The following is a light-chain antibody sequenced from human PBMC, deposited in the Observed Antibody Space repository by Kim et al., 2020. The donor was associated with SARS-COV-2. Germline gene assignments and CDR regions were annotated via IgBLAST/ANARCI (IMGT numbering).Light chain of an antibody. J-gene: IGLJ3*02. CDR3: QSYDSSSQV. V-gene: IGLV6-57*01. Sequence: NFMLTQPHSVAGSPGKTVTISCTRSSGNIASNYVQWYQQRPGSSPTIVISDDNERPSGVPDRFSGSIDSSSNSASLTISGLKTEDEADYYCQSYDSSSQVFGGGTQLTVL. CDR2: DDN. CDR1: SGNIASNY.